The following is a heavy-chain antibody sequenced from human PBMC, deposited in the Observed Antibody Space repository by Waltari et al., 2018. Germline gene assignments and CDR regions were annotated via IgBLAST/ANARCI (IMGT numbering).Heavy chain of an antibody. Sequence: QVQLQESGSGLVKPSETLSLTCTVSGGSISSYYWSWIRQPPGKGLEWIGYIYYSGSTTYYPSLTSRFTISVDTSKNQFSLKLSSVTAADTAVYYCARVYCSGGSCYSGWYFDLWGRGTLVTVSS. CDR1: GGSISSYY. CDR3: ARVYCSGGSCYSGWYFDL. J-gene: IGHJ2*01. V-gene: IGHV4-59*01. D-gene: IGHD2-15*01. CDR2: IYYSGST.